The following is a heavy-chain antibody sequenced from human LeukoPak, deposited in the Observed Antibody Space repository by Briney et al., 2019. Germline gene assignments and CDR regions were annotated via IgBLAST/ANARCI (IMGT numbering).Heavy chain of an antibody. CDR2: ITSGFTP. Sequence: GGSLRLSCAASGLTFSNYAMSWFRQAPGKGLEWVSGITSGFTPHYADSVKGRFTISRDNSKTTSHLQMNSLRAEDTAVYYCAKDYSDSRVGDVFFEYWGQGTLVTVSS. D-gene: IGHD1-26*01. J-gene: IGHJ4*02. V-gene: IGHV3-23*01. CDR3: AKDYSDSRVGDVFFEY. CDR1: GLTFSNYA.